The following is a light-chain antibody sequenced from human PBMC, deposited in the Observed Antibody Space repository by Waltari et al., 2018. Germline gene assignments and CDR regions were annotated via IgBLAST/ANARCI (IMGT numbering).Light chain of an antibody. V-gene: IGKV4-1*01. Sequence: DIVMTQSPDSLAVSLGERATINCKSSQSVLYSSNNKNNLAWYQQKPGKPPKLLIYWASTRESGVPHRFRGSWSGTDFTLTISSLQAEDVAVYYCQQYYRTPQTFGQGTKVEIK. CDR1: QSVLYSSNNKNN. CDR3: QQYYRTPQT. CDR2: WAS. J-gene: IGKJ1*01.